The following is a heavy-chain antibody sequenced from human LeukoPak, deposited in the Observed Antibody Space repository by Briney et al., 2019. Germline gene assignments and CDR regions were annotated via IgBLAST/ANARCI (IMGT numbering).Heavy chain of an antibody. CDR3: AREVSEGFDF. CDR2: FGTRSTSI. CDR1: GFTFSGYS. D-gene: IGHD3-22*01. Sequence: GGSLRLSCTASGFTFSGYSMYWIRQAPGKGLEWVSSFGTRSTSIYHAGSVKGRFAISRDNAKNSPYLQMNSLRAEDTALYYCAREVSEGFDFWGQGTLVTVSS. V-gene: IGHV3-21*01. J-gene: IGHJ4*02.